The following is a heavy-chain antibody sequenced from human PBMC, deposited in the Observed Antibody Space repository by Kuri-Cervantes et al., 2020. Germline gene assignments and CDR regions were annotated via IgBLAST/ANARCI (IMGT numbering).Heavy chain of an antibody. Sequence: LSLTCAASGFTFSTFGMHWVRQAPGKGLEWVALIPHVGSDQYYVDSVKGRFTISRDNSKNTVYLQMNSLRAEDTAVYYCAKGPPRCSGCQKGYFDYWGQGTLVTVSS. CDR3: AKGPPRCSGCQKGYFDY. D-gene: IGHD6-19*01. V-gene: IGHV3-30*18. J-gene: IGHJ4*02. CDR2: IPHVGSDQ. CDR1: GFTFSTFG.